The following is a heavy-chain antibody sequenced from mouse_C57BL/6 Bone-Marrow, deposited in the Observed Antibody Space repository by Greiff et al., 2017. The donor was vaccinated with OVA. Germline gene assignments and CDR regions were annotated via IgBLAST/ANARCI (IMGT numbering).Heavy chain of an antibody. CDR1: GYSITSGYY. CDR3: ARGGCPFAY. V-gene: IGHV3-6*01. CDR2: ISYDGSN. J-gene: IGHJ3*01. Sequence: EVQLVESGPGLVKPSQSLSLTCSVTGYSITSGYYWNWIRQFPGNKLEWMGYISYDGSNNYNPSLKNRISITRDTSKNQFFLKLNSVTTEDTATYYCARGGCPFAYWGQGTLVTVSA.